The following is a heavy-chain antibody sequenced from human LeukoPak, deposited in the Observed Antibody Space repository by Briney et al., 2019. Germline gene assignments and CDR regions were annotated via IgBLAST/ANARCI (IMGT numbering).Heavy chain of an antibody. CDR1: GGSLTSGNFY. V-gene: IGHV4-61*02. J-gene: IGHJ4*02. CDR2: IYTTGST. Sequence: TLSLTCTVSGGSLTSGNFYCGWIRHSAGKGLEWIGRIYTTGSTNYNPSLESRVTISVDTSKNQFSLSLNSVTAADTAVYYCARFTALVTYGDYWGQGALVTVSS. D-gene: IGHD5-18*01. CDR3: ARFTALVTYGDY.